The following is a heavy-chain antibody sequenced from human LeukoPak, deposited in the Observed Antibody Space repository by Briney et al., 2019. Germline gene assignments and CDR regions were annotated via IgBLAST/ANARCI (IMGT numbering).Heavy chain of an antibody. Sequence: SETLSLTCIVSGVSISSYYWSWIRQPPGKGLEWIGYIYYSGSTNYNPSLKGRVTISVDTSKNQFSLKLSSVTAADTAVYYCARGLMMAVAGRGEFHYWGQGTLVTVSS. V-gene: IGHV4-59*01. CDR3: ARGLMMAVAGRGEFHY. D-gene: IGHD6-13*01. CDR1: GVSISSYY. J-gene: IGHJ4*02. CDR2: IYYSGST.